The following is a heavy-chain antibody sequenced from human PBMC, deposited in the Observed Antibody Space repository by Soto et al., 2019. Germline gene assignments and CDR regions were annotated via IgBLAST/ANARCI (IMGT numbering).Heavy chain of an antibody. CDR1: GFTFSDYY. D-gene: IGHD3-16*01. CDR2: ISSSGSTI. J-gene: IGHJ3*02. Sequence: QVQLVESGGGLVKPGGSLRLSCAASGFTFSDYYMSWIRQAPGKGLEWVSYISSSGSTIYYADSVKGRFTISRDNAKNSLYRPMNGLRAEVAAVYYRARGGACNLAFKIWGKGKIVTVSS. CDR3: ARGGACNLAFKI. V-gene: IGHV3-11*01.